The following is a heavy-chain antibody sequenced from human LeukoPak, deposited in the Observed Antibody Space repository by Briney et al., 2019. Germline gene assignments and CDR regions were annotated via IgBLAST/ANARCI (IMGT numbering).Heavy chain of an antibody. V-gene: IGHV4-4*07. Sequence: SETLSLTCTVSGGSISSYYWSWIRQPPGKGLEWTGRIYASGSSNYNPSLKSRITMSVDTSKNQFSLKLSSVTAADTAVYYCARCLNTYYYDNSGYSPEHYYMDVWGKGTTVIVSS. CDR1: GGSISSYY. CDR3: ARCLNTYYYDNSGYSPEHYYMDV. D-gene: IGHD3-22*01. CDR2: IYASGSS. J-gene: IGHJ6*03.